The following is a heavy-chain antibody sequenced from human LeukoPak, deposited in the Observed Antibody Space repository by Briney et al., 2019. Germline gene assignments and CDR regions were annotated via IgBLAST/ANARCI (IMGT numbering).Heavy chain of an antibody. CDR3: ARHLKSPRSYGSGKGNWFDP. CDR1: GYSFTSYW. CDR2: IYPGDSDT. Sequence: GESLKISCKGSGYSFTSYWIGWVRQMPGKGLEWMGIIYPGDSDTRYSPSFQGQVTISADKSISTAYLQWSSLKASDTAIYYCARHLKSPRSYGSGKGNWFDPWGQGTLVTVSS. J-gene: IGHJ5*02. D-gene: IGHD3-10*01. V-gene: IGHV5-51*01.